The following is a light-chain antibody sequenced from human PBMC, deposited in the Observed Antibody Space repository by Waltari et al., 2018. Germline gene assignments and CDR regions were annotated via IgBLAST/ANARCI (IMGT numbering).Light chain of an antibody. Sequence: NFILTQPHSVSESPGKTITISCTRRSGSIASNYAQWYRPRPGSAPTTLISEDNQRASGVPYRFSGSIDYSSNSAFLTISTLKTEDEADYYCQSYDRSTVIFGGGTKLTVL. CDR2: EDN. J-gene: IGLJ2*01. CDR3: QSYDRSTVI. V-gene: IGLV6-57*03. CDR1: SGSIASNY.